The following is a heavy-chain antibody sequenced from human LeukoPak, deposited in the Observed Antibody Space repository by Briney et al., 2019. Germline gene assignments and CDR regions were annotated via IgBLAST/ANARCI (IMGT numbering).Heavy chain of an antibody. CDR2: IKEDGSEK. Sequence: PGGSLRLSCAASGFTFSESWMSWVRQAPGQGLEWVGAIKEDGSEKDYVDSVKGRFTISRDNAKNSLYLQMNSLRAEDTAVYYCATYTNWVAGDVWAKGPRSPSP. D-gene: IGHD1-1*01. CDR1: GFTFSESW. CDR3: ATYTNWVAGDV. J-gene: IGHJ6*02. V-gene: IGHV3-7*01.